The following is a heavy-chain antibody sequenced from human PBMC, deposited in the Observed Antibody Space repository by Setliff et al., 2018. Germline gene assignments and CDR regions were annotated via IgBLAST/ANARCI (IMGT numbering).Heavy chain of an antibody. V-gene: IGHV3-21*01. CDR2: ISSTSTYI. J-gene: IGHJ4*02. CDR1: RFTFSSYY. Sequence: PGGSLRLSCVASRFTFSSYYMNWVRQAPGKGLEWVSSISSTSTYIYYADSVKGRFTISRDNARNSLYLQMNSLRAEDTAVYYCARAPFSSGWYGGWEYYYEYWGQGTQVTVSS. D-gene: IGHD6-19*01. CDR3: ARAPFSSGWYGGWEYYYEY.